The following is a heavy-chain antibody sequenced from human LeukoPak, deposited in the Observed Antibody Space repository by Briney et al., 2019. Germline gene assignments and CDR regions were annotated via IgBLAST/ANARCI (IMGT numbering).Heavy chain of an antibody. CDR1: GGSISSSSYY. Sequence: SETLSLTCTVSGGSISSSSYYWGWIRQPPGKGLEWIGSIYYSGSTYYNPSLKSRATISVDTSKNQFSLKLSSVTAADTAVYYCARHVVPKIYGDSYFDYWGQGTLVTVSS. CDR2: IYYSGST. J-gene: IGHJ4*02. D-gene: IGHD4-17*01. CDR3: ARHVVPKIYGDSYFDY. V-gene: IGHV4-39*01.